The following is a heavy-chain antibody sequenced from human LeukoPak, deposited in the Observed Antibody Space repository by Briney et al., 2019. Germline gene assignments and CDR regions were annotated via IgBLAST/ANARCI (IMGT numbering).Heavy chain of an antibody. J-gene: IGHJ5*02. CDR2: IYTSGST. CDR1: GGSISSGSYY. Sequence: SETLSLTCTVSGGSISSGSYYWSWIRQPAGKGLEWIGRIYTSGSTNYNPSLKSRVTMSVDTSKNQFSLKLSSVTAADTAVYYCARFGRFGELLDWFDPWGQGTLVTVSS. V-gene: IGHV4-61*02. D-gene: IGHD3-10*01. CDR3: ARFGRFGELLDWFDP.